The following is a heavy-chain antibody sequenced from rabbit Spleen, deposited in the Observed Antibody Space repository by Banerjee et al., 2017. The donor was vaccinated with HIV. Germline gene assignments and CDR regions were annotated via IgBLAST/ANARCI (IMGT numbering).Heavy chain of an antibody. V-gene: IGHV1S40*01. CDR1: GFSFSSRYY. Sequence: QSLEESGGDLVKPGASLTLTCTVSGFSFSSRYYMCWVRQAPGKGLEWIACISSGSSGDTYYASWAKGRFTVSKTSSTTVTLQMTSLTAADTATYICARDLVTVIGWNFNLWGPGTLVTVS. D-gene: IGHD5-1*01. J-gene: IGHJ4*01. CDR2: ISSGSSGDT. CDR3: ARDLVTVIGWNFNL.